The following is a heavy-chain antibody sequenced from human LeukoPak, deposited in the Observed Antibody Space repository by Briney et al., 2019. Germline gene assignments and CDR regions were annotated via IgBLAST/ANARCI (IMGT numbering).Heavy chain of an antibody. Sequence: PSETLSLTCTVSGGSISSYYWSWIRQPPGKGLEWIGSIYYSGSTYYNPSLKSRVTISVDTSKNQFSLKLSSVTAADTAVYYCARSEAVAGTRIDFDYWGQGTLVTVSS. J-gene: IGHJ4*02. D-gene: IGHD6-19*01. CDR1: GGSISSYY. CDR2: IYYSGST. V-gene: IGHV4-59*12. CDR3: ARSEAVAGTRIDFDY.